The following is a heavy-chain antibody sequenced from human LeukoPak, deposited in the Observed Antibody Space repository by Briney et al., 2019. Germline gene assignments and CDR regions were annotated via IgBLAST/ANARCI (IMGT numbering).Heavy chain of an antibody. CDR1: GGSLSSGSYY. CDR3: ARTSWYYYGSGEDY. J-gene: IGHJ4*02. V-gene: IGHV4-61*01. D-gene: IGHD3-10*01. Sequence: SETPSITCTVSGGSLSSGSYYWSWIRQPPGKGLEWVGYIYYSGSTNYNPSLKSRVTISVDTAKNQFSLKLSSVTAADTAVYYCARTSWYYYGSGEDYWGQGTLVTVSS. CDR2: IYYSGST.